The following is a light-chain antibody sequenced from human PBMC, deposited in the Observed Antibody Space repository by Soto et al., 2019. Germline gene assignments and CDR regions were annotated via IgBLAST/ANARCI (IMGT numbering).Light chain of an antibody. V-gene: IGKV1-5*01. J-gene: IGKJ2*01. CDR1: QSVSSW. Sequence: DIQMTQSPSTLSASIGDRVTITCRASQSVSSWLAWYHQKPWKAPELLIYDASSLESGVPFRFSGRGSGTEFSLTISSLQPDDFATYYCLQYNTFPYTFGLGTK. CDR2: DAS. CDR3: LQYNTFPYT.